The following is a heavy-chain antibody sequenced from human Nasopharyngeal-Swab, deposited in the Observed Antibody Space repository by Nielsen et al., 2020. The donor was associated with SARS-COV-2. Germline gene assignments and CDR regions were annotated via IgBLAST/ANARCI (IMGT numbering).Heavy chain of an antibody. V-gene: IGHV3-30*03. CDR3: ARASSPEYYYYYYGMDV. D-gene: IGHD6-13*01. J-gene: IGHJ6*02. Sequence: GESLKISCAASGFTFSSYGMHWVRQAPGKGLEWVAVISYDGSNKYYADSVKGRFTISRDNAKNSLYLQMNSLRAEDTAVYYCARASSPEYYYYYYGMDVWGQGTTVTVSS. CDR2: ISYDGSNK. CDR1: GFTFSSYG.